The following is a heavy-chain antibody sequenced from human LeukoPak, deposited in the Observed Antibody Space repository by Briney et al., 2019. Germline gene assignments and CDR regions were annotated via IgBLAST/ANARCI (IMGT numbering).Heavy chain of an antibody. Sequence: GASVKVSCKASGYTFTSYGISWVRQAPGQGLEWMGWISAYNGNTNYAQKLQGRVTMTTDTSTSTAYMELRSLRSDDTAVYYCARDRSPPQVATIQDYYYYGMDVWGQGTTVTVSS. J-gene: IGHJ6*02. CDR2: ISAYNGNT. V-gene: IGHV1-18*01. CDR1: GYTFTSYG. CDR3: ARDRSPPQVATIQDYYYYGMDV. D-gene: IGHD5-12*01.